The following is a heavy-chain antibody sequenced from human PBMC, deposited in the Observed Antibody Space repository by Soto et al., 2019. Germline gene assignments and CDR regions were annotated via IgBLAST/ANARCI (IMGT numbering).Heavy chain of an antibody. Sequence: GGSLRLSCAASGFTFSSYGMHWVRQAPGKGLEWVAVIWYDGSNKYYADSVKGRFTISRDNSKNTLYLQMNSLRAEDTAVYYCARDRIFGGTYGMDVWGQGTTVTVSS. CDR3: ARDRIFGGTYGMDV. CDR2: IWYDGSNK. D-gene: IGHD3-3*01. V-gene: IGHV3-33*01. CDR1: GFTFSSYG. J-gene: IGHJ6*02.